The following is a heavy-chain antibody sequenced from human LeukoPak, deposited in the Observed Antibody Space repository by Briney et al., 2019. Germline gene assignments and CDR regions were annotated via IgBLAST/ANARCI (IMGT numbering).Heavy chain of an antibody. CDR3: AREESIGRYQFLHDY. J-gene: IGHJ4*02. Sequence: ASVKVSCKASGYTFTSHGISWVRQAPGQGLEWMGWISPYNENRKYLQKLQGRVTLSTDTSTSTAYMELRSLTSDDTAVYYCAREESIGRYQFLHDYWGQGTLVTVSS. V-gene: IGHV1-18*01. CDR2: ISPYNENR. CDR1: GYTFTSHG. D-gene: IGHD1-26*01.